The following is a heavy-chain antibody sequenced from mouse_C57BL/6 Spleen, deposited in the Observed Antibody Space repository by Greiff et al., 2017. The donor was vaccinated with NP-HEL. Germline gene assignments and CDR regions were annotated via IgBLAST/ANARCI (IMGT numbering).Heavy chain of an antibody. D-gene: IGHD2-4*01. J-gene: IGHJ3*01. CDR2: IWRGGST. V-gene: IGHV2-5*01. Sequence: VQLQQSGPGLVQPSKSLSITCTVSGFSLTSYGVPWVRQSPGKGLEWLGVIWRGGSTDYNAAFMSRLSITKDKSKSQVFVKMNSLQADDTAIYYCTRLGGFAYWGQGTLVTVAA. CDR3: TRLGGFAY. CDR1: GFSLTSYG.